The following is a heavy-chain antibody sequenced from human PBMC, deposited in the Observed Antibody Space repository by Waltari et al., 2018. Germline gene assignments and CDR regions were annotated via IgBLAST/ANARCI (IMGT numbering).Heavy chain of an antibody. CDR3: ARGGSKELPDY. D-gene: IGHD2-15*01. CDR2: MNPNSGNT. CDR1: GYTFTSYA. J-gene: IGHJ4*02. Sequence: QLVPSRAQVKKPGASVTVSCKASGYTFTSYAITWVRQATGQGLQWMGWMNPNSGNTGYAQKFQGRVTMTRNTSISTAYMELSSLRSEDTAVYYCARGGSKELPDYWGQGTLVTVSS. V-gene: IGHV1-8*01.